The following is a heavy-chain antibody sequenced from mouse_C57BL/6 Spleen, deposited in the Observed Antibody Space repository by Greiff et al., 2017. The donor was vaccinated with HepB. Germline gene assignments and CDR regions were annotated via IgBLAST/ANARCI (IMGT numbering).Heavy chain of an antibody. CDR1: GYTFTSYW. CDR3: ARKRGNGNYFDY. Sequence: QVQLQQPGAELVKPGASVKLSCKASGYTFTSYWMQWVKQRPGQGLEWIGEIDPSDSYTNYNQKFKGKATLTVDTSSSTAYMQLSSLTSEDSAVYYGARKRGNGNYFDYWGQGTTLTVSS. CDR2: IDPSDSYT. J-gene: IGHJ2*01. D-gene: IGHD2-1*01. V-gene: IGHV1-50*01.